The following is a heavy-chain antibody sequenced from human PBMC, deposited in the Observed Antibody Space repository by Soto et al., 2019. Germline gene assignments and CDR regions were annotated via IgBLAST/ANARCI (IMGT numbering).Heavy chain of an antibody. CDR3: ARASRLVVVTAIPDY. CDR2: INPSAGST. CDR1: GYTFTSYY. D-gene: IGHD2-21*02. J-gene: IGHJ4*02. Sequence: QVQLVQSGAEVKKPGASVKVSCKASGYTFTSYYMHWVRQAPGQGLEWMGIINPSAGSTSYAQKFQGRVTMTRDTSTSTVYMELSSLGSEDTAVYYCARASRLVVVTAIPDYWGKGTLVTVAS. V-gene: IGHV1-46*01.